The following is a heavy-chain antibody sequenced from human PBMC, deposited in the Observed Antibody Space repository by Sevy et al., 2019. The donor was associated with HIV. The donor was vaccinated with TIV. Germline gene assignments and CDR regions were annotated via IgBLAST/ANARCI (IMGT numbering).Heavy chain of an antibody. CDR3: ARWVITSDYYYYYGMDV. CDR1: GFTFSSYS. V-gene: IGHV3-48*02. Sequence: GGSLRLSCAASGFTFSSYSMNWVRQAPGKGLEWDSYISSSSSTIYYADSVKGRFTISRDDAKNSLYLQMNSLRDEDTAVYYCARWVITSDYYYYYGMDVWGQGTTVTVSS. CDR2: ISSSSSTI. D-gene: IGHD2-21*01. J-gene: IGHJ6*02.